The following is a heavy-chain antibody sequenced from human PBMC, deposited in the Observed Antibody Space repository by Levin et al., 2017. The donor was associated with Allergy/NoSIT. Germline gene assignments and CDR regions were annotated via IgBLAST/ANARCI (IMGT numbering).Heavy chain of an antibody. CDR3: ARAEVGSEH. Sequence: SETLSLTCKVSGGSISSGSYYWSWIRQPAATGLEWIGRIYRSGSANYNPSLKSRVTISVDTSKNQFSLKLSSVTAADTAVYYCARAEVGSEHWGQGTLVTVSS. CDR2: IYRSGSA. D-gene: IGHD1-14*01. CDR1: GGSISSGSYY. J-gene: IGHJ4*02. V-gene: IGHV4-61*02.